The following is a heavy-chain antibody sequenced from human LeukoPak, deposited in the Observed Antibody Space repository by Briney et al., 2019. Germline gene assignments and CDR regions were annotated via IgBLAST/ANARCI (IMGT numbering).Heavy chain of an antibody. J-gene: IGHJ4*02. CDR2: IYSGGST. CDR3: AQIPFRSGDYHFDY. CDR1: GFTFSNYA. Sequence: GGSLRLSCAASGFTFSNYAMSWVRQAPGKGLEWVSVIYSGGSTYYADSVKGRFTISRDNSKNTLHLQMKSLRAADTAVYYCAQIPFRSGDYHFDYWGQGTLLTVPS. V-gene: IGHV3-23*03. D-gene: IGHD3-3*01.